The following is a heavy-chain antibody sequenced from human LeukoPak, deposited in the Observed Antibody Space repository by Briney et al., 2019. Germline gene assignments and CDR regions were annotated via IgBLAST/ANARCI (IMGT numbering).Heavy chain of an antibody. J-gene: IGHJ5*02. CDR1: GFTVSSNY. V-gene: IGHV3-7*05. D-gene: IGHD6-13*01. Sequence: GGSLRLSCAASGFTVSSNYMSWVRQAQGKGLEWVANIKQDGSEKYYVDSVKGRFTISRDNAKNSLYLQMNSLRAEDTAVYYCARVLAAAGSPWGQGTLVTVSS. CDR2: IKQDGSEK. CDR3: ARVLAAAGSP.